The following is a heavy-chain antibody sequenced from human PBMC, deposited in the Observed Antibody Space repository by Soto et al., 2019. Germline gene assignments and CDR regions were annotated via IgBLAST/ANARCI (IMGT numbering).Heavy chain of an antibody. CDR3: ATSITMTQDIRPRYFDL. Sequence: QVQLVQSGAEVKKPGASVKVSCKASGYTFTSYGITWVRQAPGQGLEWMGWISAYNGNTNYAQKLQGRVTMTTDTSTSTAYMELRSLRSDDTAVYYCATSITMTQDIRPRYFDLWGRGTLVTVSS. CDR1: GYTFTSYG. V-gene: IGHV1-18*01. CDR2: ISAYNGNT. D-gene: IGHD3-22*01. J-gene: IGHJ2*01.